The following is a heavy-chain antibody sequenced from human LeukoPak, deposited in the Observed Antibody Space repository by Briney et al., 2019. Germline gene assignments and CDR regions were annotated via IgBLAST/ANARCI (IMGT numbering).Heavy chain of an antibody. D-gene: IGHD4-17*01. CDR1: GFTFSSYA. CDR2: ISSGGSQK. Sequence: PGGSLRLSCEASGFTFSSYAMHWVRQAPGKGLEWVAVISSGGSQKYHADSVKGRFTISRDNSKNTLYPQMNSLRAEDTAVYYCARGSYGDLKWGQGTLVTVSP. CDR3: ARGSYGDLK. J-gene: IGHJ4*02. V-gene: IGHV3-30*04.